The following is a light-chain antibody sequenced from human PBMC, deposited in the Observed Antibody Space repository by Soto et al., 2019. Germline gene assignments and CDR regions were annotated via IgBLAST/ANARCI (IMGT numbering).Light chain of an antibody. CDR2: EVS. CDR1: SSDVGSYNL. Sequence: QSALTQPASVSGSPGQSITISCTGTSSDVGSYNLVSWYQQHPGKAPKLMIYEVSNRPSGVSNRFSGSKSGNTASLTISGLQAEDEADYYCCSYAGSLVFGGGTKLTVL. J-gene: IGLJ2*01. CDR3: CSYAGSLV. V-gene: IGLV2-23*02.